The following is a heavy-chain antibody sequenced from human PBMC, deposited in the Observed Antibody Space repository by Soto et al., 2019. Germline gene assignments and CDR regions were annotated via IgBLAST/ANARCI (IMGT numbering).Heavy chain of an antibody. CDR3: AKVVGIAVAGDY. Sequence: EVQLLESGGGLVQPWGSLRLSCAASGFTFSSYAMSWVRQAPGKGLEWVSAISGSGGSTYYADSVKGRFTISRDNSKNTLYLQMNSLRAEDTAVYYCAKVVGIAVAGDYWGQGTLVTVSS. CDR1: GFTFSSYA. V-gene: IGHV3-23*01. D-gene: IGHD6-19*01. CDR2: ISGSGGST. J-gene: IGHJ4*02.